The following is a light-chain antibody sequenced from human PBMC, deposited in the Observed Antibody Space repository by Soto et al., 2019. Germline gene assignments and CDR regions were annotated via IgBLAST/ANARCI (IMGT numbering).Light chain of an antibody. CDR3: NSYTSSSTSV. J-gene: IGLJ2*01. CDR2: DVS. CDR1: SSDVGGYYY. V-gene: IGLV2-14*01. Sequence: QSALTQPASVSGSPGQSLTISCTGTSSDVGGYYYVSWYQQHPGQAPKLIIYDVSNRPSGVSCGFSGSKSGNTASLTISGLQAEDEADYYCNSYTSSSTSVFGGGTKLSVL.